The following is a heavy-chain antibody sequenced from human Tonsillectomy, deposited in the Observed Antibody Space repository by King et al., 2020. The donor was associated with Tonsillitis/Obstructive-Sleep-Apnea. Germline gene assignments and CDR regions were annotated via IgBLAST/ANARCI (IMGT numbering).Heavy chain of an antibody. CDR2: IYSGGTT. J-gene: IGHJ4*02. V-gene: IGHV3-66*01. Sequence: VQLVESGGGLVQPGGSLRLSCAASGFTVSSNYMSWVRQAPGKGLEWVSVIYSGGTTYYTDSVKGRFTISRDNSKNTLYLQMNSLRAEDTAVYYCARAGYDFFYYFDSWGQGTLVTVSS. CDR3: ARAGYDFFYYFDS. CDR1: GFTVSSNY. D-gene: IGHD5-12*01.